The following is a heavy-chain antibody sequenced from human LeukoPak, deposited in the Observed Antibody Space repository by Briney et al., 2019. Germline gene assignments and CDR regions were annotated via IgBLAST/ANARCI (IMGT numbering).Heavy chain of an antibody. D-gene: IGHD5-18*01. CDR1: GFTFRGYN. CDR3: VRAYNVYIYGYHY. CDR2: ISSGDTT. J-gene: IGHJ4*02. V-gene: IGHV3-48*01. Sequence: GGSLRLSCAASGFTFRGYNMNWVRQPPGKGLEWVSYISSGDTTHYADPVKGRFTISRDNAKNSLYLQMNSLRAEDTAVYFCVRAYNVYIYGYHYWGQGTLVTVSS.